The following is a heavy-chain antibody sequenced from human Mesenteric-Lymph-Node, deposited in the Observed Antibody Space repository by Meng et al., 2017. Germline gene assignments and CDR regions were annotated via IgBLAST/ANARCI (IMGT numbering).Heavy chain of an antibody. D-gene: IGHD3-22*01. V-gene: IGHV3-21*01. J-gene: IGHJ4*02. CDR1: GFTFSSYA. CDR3: ARDPYYYDSSGYIWYFDY. CDR2: ISSSSSYI. Sequence: GESLKISCAASGFTFSSYAMSWVRQAPGKGLEWVSSISSSSSYIYYADSVKGRFTISRDNAKNSLYLQMNSLRAEDTAVYYCARDPYYYDSSGYIWYFDYWGQGTLVTVSS.